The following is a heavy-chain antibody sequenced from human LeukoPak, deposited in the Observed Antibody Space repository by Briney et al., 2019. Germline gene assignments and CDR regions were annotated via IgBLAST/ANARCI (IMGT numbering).Heavy chain of an antibody. CDR2: IRSDGSNK. V-gene: IGHV3-30*02. D-gene: IGHD1-26*01. CDR3: AKDSRYSGSYPNY. Sequence: GGSLRLSCAASGFTFGSYGMHWVRQAPGKGLEWVTFIRSDGSNKYYADSVKGRFTISRDNSKNTLYLQMNSLRAEDTAVYYCAKDSRYSGSYPNYWGQGTLVTVSS. J-gene: IGHJ4*02. CDR1: GFTFGSYG.